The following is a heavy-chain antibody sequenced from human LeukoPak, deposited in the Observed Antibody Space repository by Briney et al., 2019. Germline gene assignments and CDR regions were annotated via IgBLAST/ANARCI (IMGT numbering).Heavy chain of an antibody. J-gene: IGHJ4*02. CDR1: GGSISSGSYY. CDR3: ARGDTGVVVVITPYYFDY. Sequence: SQTLSLTCTVSGGSISSGSYYWSWIRQPAGKGLEWIGRIHTSGSTNYNPSLKSRVTISVDTSKNQFSLKLSSVTAADTAVYYCARGDTGVVVVITPYYFDYWGQGTLVTVSS. D-gene: IGHD3-22*01. V-gene: IGHV4-61*02. CDR2: IHTSGST.